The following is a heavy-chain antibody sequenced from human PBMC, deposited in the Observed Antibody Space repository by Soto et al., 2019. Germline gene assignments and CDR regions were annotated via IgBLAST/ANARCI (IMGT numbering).Heavy chain of an antibody. CDR3: AKDGSITMIVVAKHFYYFDY. D-gene: IGHD3-22*01. J-gene: IGHJ4*02. CDR2: ISGSGGST. Sequence: GGSLRLSCAASGFTFSSYAMSWVRQAPGKGLEWVSAISGSGGSTYYADSVKGRFTISRDNSKNTLYLQMNSLRAEDTAVYYCAKDGSITMIVVAKHFYYFDYWGQGTLVTVSS. V-gene: IGHV3-23*01. CDR1: GFTFSSYA.